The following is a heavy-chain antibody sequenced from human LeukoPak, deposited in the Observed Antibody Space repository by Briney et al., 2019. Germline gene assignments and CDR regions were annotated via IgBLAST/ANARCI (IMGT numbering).Heavy chain of an antibody. Sequence: GASVRVSCKASRYTFTGYYMHWVQQAPGQGLEWMGWIYPNSGGTNYAQKFQGRVTMTRDTSISTAYMELNRLRSDDTAVYYCARSEQFPYYMDVWGKGTTVTVSS. J-gene: IGHJ6*03. CDR1: RYTFTGYY. CDR3: ARSEQFPYYMDV. D-gene: IGHD6-19*01. V-gene: IGHV1-2*02. CDR2: IYPNSGGT.